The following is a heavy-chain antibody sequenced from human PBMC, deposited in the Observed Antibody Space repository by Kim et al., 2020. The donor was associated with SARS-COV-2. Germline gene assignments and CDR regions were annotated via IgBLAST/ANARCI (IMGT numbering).Heavy chain of an antibody. CDR1: GFTFSGYV. CDR3: ARGSPSGTNYAEYFQH. V-gene: IGHV3-30-3*01. CDR2: TSNDDSKK. D-gene: IGHD1-26*01. J-gene: IGHJ1*01. Sequence: VGSLRLSCATSGFTFSGYVMHWVRQAPGKGLEWVAVTSNDDSKKYYTDSVEGRFTISRDNSKNTLYLQMNSLRAEDTAIYYCARGSPSGTNYAEYFQHWGQGTLVTVS.